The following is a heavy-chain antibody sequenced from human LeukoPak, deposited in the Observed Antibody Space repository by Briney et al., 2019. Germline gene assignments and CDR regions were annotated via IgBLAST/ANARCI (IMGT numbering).Heavy chain of an antibody. CDR1: GGSFDGYS. CDR3: ARLTTVVPHFDY. Sequence: SETLSLTCAISGGSFDGYSWSWIRQPPGKGLEWIGEINHSGSTNYNPSLKSRVTISVDTSKNQFSLKLSSVTAADTAVYYCARLTTVVPHFDYWGQGTLVTVSS. J-gene: IGHJ4*02. CDR2: INHSGST. D-gene: IGHD4-23*01. V-gene: IGHV4-34*01.